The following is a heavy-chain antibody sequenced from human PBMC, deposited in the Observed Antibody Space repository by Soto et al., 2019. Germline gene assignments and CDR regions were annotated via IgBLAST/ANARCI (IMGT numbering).Heavy chain of an antibody. V-gene: IGHV5-51*01. CDR2: IYPGDSDT. Sequence: GESLKISCKGSGYSFTSYWIGWVRQMPGQGLEWMGIIYPGDSDTRYSPSFEGQVTISADKSITTAYPQWSSLKASDTAMYYCARPSYSSSRYYGMDVWGQGTTVTVSS. J-gene: IGHJ6*02. CDR1: GYSFTSYW. CDR3: ARPSYSSSRYYGMDV. D-gene: IGHD6-6*01.